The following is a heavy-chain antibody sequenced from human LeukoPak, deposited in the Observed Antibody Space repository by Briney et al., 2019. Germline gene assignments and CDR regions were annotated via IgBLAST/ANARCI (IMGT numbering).Heavy chain of an antibody. J-gene: IGHJ4*02. D-gene: IGHD6-19*01. CDR3: ARDHSGIGWDY. V-gene: IGHV4-39*02. CDR2: IYYSGST. Sequence: PSETLSLTCTVSGGSISSSSYYWGWIRQPPGKGLEWIGSIYYSGSTYYNPSLKSRVTISVDTSKNQFSLQLNSVTPEDTAVYYCARDHSGIGWDYWGQGTLVTVSS. CDR1: GGSISSSSYY.